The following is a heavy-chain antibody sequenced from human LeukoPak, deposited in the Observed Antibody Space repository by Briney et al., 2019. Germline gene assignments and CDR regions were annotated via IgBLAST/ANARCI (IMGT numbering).Heavy chain of an antibody. CDR3: ARVPIVVVPAAMGNWFDP. CDR1: GGSFSGYY. Sequence: PSETLSLTCAVYGGSFSGYYWSWIRQPPGKGLEWIGEINHSGSTNYNPSLKSRVTISVDTSKNQFSLKLSSVTAADTAVYYCARVPIVVVPAAMGNWFDPWGQGTLVTVSS. V-gene: IGHV4-34*01. CDR2: INHSGST. J-gene: IGHJ5*02. D-gene: IGHD2-2*01.